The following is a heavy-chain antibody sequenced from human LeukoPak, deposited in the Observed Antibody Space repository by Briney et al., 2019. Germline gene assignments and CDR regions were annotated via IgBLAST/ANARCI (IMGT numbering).Heavy chain of an antibody. CDR2: SYHGGST. D-gene: IGHD1-26*01. V-gene: IGHV4-38-2*02. Sequence: SESLSLTCAVSGYSFSSGYYWGWIRQPPGKGLWWVGSSYHGGSTYYNPSVKGRVTISVDTSKNPFSLKLSSVTAADTAVYYCVRDKSGSSWGQGTLVTVSS. J-gene: IGHJ4*02. CDR1: GYSFSSGYY. CDR3: VRDKSGSS.